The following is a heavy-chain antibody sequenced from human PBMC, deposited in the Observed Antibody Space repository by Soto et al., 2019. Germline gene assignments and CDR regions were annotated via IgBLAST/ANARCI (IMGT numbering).Heavy chain of an antibody. V-gene: IGHV3-21*01. D-gene: IGHD3-3*01. CDR1: GFTFSSYS. CDR3: XXXXELRFLEWLFLPVMDV. Sequence: PGGSLRLSCAASGFTFSSYSMNWVRQAPGKGLEWVSSISSSSSYIYYADSVKGRFTISRXXXXXXXXXXXXXXXXXXXXXXXXXXXXELRFLEWLFLPVMDVWGQGTTVTVSS. J-gene: IGHJ6*02. CDR2: ISSSSSYI.